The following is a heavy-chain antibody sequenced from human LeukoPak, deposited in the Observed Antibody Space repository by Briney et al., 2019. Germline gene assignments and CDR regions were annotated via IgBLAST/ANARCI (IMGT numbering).Heavy chain of an antibody. Sequence: GGSLRLSCAASGFTFSSYSINWVRQAPGKGLEWVSYISSSSSTIYYADSVKGRFTISRDNAKNSLYLQMNSLRAEDTAVYYCARDQLGYCSGGSCFFDYWGQGTLVTVSS. D-gene: IGHD2-15*01. V-gene: IGHV3-48*01. J-gene: IGHJ4*02. CDR3: ARDQLGYCSGGSCFFDY. CDR2: ISSSSSTI. CDR1: GFTFSSYS.